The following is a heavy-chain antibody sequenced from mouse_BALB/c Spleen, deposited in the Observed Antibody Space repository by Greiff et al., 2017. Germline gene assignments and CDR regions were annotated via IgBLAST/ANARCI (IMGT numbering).Heavy chain of an antibody. CDR2: IWSDGST. J-gene: IGHJ1*01. Sequence: VKLMESGPDLVAPSQSLSITCTVSGFSLTSYGVHWVRQPPGKGLEWLVVIWSDGSTTYNSALKSRLSISKDNSKSQVFLKMNSLQTDDTAMYYCARHYYGSSWYFDVWGAGTTVTVSS. D-gene: IGHD1-1*01. CDR1: GFSLTSYG. CDR3: ARHYYGSSWYFDV. V-gene: IGHV2-6-2*01.